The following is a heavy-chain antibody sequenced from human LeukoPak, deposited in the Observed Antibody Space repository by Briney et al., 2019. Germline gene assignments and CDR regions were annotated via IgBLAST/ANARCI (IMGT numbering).Heavy chain of an antibody. Sequence: NPSETLSLTCAVYGGSFSGYYWSWIRQPPGKGLEWIGEINHSGSTNYNPSLKSRVTISVDTSKNQFSLKLSSVTAADTAVYYCARESTGTKTFDYWGQGTLVTVSS. CDR1: GGSFSGYY. D-gene: IGHD1-7*01. V-gene: IGHV4-34*01. CDR2: INHSGST. J-gene: IGHJ4*02. CDR3: ARESTGTKTFDY.